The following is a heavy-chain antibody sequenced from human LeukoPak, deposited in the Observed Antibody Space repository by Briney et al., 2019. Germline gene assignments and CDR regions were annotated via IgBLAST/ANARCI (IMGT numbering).Heavy chain of an antibody. J-gene: IGHJ4*02. CDR1: GFTFSSYG. CDR3: ARDLTGTTYFDY. D-gene: IGHD1-7*01. CDR2: IWYDGSNK. V-gene: IGHV3-33*01. Sequence: GGSLRLSCAASGFTFSSYGMHWVRQAPGKGLEWVAVIWYDGSNKYYADSVKGRFTISRDNSKNTLHLQMNSLRAEDTAVYYCARDLTGTTYFDYWGQGTLVTVSS.